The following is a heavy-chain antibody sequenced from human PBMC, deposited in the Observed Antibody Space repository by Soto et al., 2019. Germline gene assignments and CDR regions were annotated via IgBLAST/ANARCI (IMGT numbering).Heavy chain of an antibody. V-gene: IGHV3-30*18. CDR2: VSFDAKNK. Sequence: QVQLVESGGGVVQPGRSLRLSCAASGFSFSTYGMHWVRQAPGKGLEWVAVVSFDAKNKYYIDSVEGRFTISRDNSKNMLYLQMNSLRREDTAVYYCAKESVESTYSYYGMDVWGPGTTGTVSS. CDR3: AKESVESTYSYYGMDV. J-gene: IGHJ6*02. CDR1: GFSFSTYG. D-gene: IGHD4-4*01.